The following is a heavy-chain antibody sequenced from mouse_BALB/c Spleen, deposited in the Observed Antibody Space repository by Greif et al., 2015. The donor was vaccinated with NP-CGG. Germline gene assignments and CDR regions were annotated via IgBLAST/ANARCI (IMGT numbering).Heavy chain of an antibody. D-gene: IGHD2-1*01. J-gene: IGHJ1*01. Sequence: QVQLQQPGAELVKPGASVKLSCKASGYTFTEYIIHWVKQRSGQGLEWIGWFYPGSGSIKYNEKFKDKATLTADKSSSTVYMELSRLTSEDSAVYFCARHEGGAYGNYDFYWYFDVWGAGTTVTVSS. CDR1: GYTFTEYI. V-gene: IGHV1-62-2*01. CDR2: FYPGSGSI. CDR3: ARHEGGAYGNYDFYWYFDV.